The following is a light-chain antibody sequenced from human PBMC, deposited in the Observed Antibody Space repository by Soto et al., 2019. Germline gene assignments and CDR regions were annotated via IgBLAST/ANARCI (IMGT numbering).Light chain of an antibody. J-gene: IGKJ4*01. Sequence: DIQMTQSPSTLSASVGDRVTINCQASQSITNLLAWYQQKPGKAPKLMIYKASSLESGVPSRFSGSGSGTECTLTISSLQPDDFATYYCQPYNIYPLILGGGTKVDIK. CDR1: QSITNL. CDR2: KAS. V-gene: IGKV1-5*03. CDR3: QPYNIYPLI.